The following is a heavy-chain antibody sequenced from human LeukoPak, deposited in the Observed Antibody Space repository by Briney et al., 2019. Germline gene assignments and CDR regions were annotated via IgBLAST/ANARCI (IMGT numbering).Heavy chain of an antibody. D-gene: IGHD1-26*01. J-gene: IGHJ4*02. CDR2: ISYSGST. V-gene: IGHV4-39*01. Sequence: SSETLSLTCTVSGGSISSSSYYCGWIRQPPWKGLEWIGSISYSGSTYYNPPLKSRVTISVDTSKNQFSLKLSSVTAADTAVYYCARQSASSGSYWGGFDYWGQGTLVTVSS. CDR3: ARQSASSGSYWGGFDY. CDR1: GGSISSSSYY.